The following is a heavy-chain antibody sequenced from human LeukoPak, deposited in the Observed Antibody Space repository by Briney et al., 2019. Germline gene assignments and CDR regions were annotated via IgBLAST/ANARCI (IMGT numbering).Heavy chain of an antibody. CDR3: AKRGPGSPESGKYYFDY. CDR2: ISYDGSSK. J-gene: IGHJ4*02. CDR1: GFTFSTYA. V-gene: IGHV3-30*04. Sequence: GGSLRLSCAASGFTFSTYAMHWVRRAPGKGLEWVAVISYDGSSKYYADSVKGRFTISRDNSKNTLSLQMNSLRAEDTAVYYCAKRGPGSPESGKYYFDYWGQGTLVTVSS. D-gene: IGHD3-10*01.